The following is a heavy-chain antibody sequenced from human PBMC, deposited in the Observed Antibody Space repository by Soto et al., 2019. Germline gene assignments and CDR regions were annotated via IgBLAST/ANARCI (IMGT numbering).Heavy chain of an antibody. CDR1: GGTFSSYA. CDR3: ARKGGGYYYDWFDP. J-gene: IGHJ5*02. V-gene: IGHV1-69*01. D-gene: IGHD3-22*01. CDR2: IIPIFGTA. Sequence: QVQLVQSGAEVKKPGSSVKVSCKASGGTFSSYAISWVRQAPGQGLEWMGGIIPIFGTANYAQKFQGRVTITADEPTSTAYMELSSPRSEDTAVYYCARKGGGYYYDWFDPWGQGTLVTVSS.